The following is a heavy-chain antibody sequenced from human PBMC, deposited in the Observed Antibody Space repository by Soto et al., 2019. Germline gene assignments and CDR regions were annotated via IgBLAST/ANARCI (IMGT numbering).Heavy chain of an antibody. V-gene: IGHV3-23*01. CDR2: ITKTGRST. J-gene: IGHJ3*02. CDR1: GFSFSNYG. Sequence: PGGSLRLSCATSGFSFSNYGMNWVRQAPGKGLEWVSGITKTGRSTFIAGSVRGRFTISRDNLKNIMYLQMNSLRVDDTALYYCTKDGDAYDFAFDKWGQGTMVTVSS. CDR3: TKDGDAYDFAFDK. D-gene: IGHD3-3*01.